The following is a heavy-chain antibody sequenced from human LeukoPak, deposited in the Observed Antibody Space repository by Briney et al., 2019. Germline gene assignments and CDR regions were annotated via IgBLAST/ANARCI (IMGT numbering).Heavy chain of an antibody. CDR3: ARDFHRRLYDSSGYYPY. D-gene: IGHD3-22*01. CDR2: ISSSSSTI. V-gene: IGHV3-48*01. J-gene: IGHJ4*02. CDR1: GSTFSSYS. Sequence: GGSLRLSCAASGSTFSSYSMNWVRQAPGKGLEWVSSISSSSSTIHYADSVKGRFTISRDNAKNSLYLQMNSLRAEDTAVYYCARDFHRRLYDSSGYYPYWGQGTLVTVSS.